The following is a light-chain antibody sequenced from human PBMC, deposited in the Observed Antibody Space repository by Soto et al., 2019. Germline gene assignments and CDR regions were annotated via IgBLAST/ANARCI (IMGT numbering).Light chain of an antibody. V-gene: IGKV3-20*01. CDR2: GAS. CDR1: QSVGSSY. CDR3: QQYVDSRT. Sequence: EIVLTQSPGTLSLSPGERATLSCRASQSVGSSYLAWYQQKPGQPPSLLIYGASSRATGIPDRFSGSGSGTDFTLTISRLEPEDFAGYYCQQYVDSRTFGQGTKGEIK. J-gene: IGKJ1*01.